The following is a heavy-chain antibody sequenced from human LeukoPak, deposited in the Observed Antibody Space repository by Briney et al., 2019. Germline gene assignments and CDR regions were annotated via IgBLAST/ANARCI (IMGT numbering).Heavy chain of an antibody. V-gene: IGHV3-21*01. J-gene: IGHJ4*02. CDR2: ISSSSSYI. CDR3: ARGGGTMVRGPTSDFDY. Sequence: GGSLSLSCAASGFTFSSYSMNWVRQAPGKGLEWVSSISSSSSYIYYADSVKGRFTISRDNAKNSLYLQINSLRAEDTAVYYCARGGGTMVRGPTSDFDYWGQGTLVTVSS. D-gene: IGHD3-10*01. CDR1: GFTFSSYS.